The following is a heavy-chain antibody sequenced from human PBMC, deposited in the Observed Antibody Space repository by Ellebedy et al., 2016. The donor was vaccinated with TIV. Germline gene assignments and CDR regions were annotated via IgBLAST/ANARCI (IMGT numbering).Heavy chain of an antibody. V-gene: IGHV3-23*01. J-gene: IGHJ3*02. Sequence: GGSLRLSCVASGFTFDTFAMTWVRQAPGKGLEWVSRIGGSGGSPMYADSERGRFTISRDNSKNTLYLQMNSLRAEDTALYYCARVVDNAFDIWGQGTMVTVSS. D-gene: IGHD3-10*01. CDR2: IGGSGGSP. CDR1: GFTFDTFA. CDR3: ARVVDNAFDI.